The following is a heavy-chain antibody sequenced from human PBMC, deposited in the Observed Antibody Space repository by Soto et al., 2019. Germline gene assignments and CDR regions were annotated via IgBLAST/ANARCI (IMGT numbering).Heavy chain of an antibody. CDR2: INPNSGGT. J-gene: IGHJ4*02. CDR1: GYTFTGYY. CDR3: ARGVVEPAAKEPIHYYYFDH. V-gene: IGHV1-2*02. Sequence: GASVKVSCKASGYTFTGYYMHWVRQAPGQGLEWMGWINPNSGGTNYAQKFQGRVTMTRDTSISTAYMELSGLRSDDTAVYYCARGVVEPAAKEPIHYYYFDHWGQGTLVTVSS. D-gene: IGHD2-2*01.